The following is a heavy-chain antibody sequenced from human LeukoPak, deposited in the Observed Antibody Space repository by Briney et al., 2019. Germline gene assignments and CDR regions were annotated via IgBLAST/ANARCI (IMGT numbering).Heavy chain of an antibody. Sequence: GGSLRLSCAASGFTFSSYSMNWVRQAPGKGLEWVSYVSSSSSTIYYADSVKGRFTISRDNAKNSLYLQMNSLRAEDTAVYYCARDLWGYCSSTSCHFDAFDIWGQGTMVTVSS. J-gene: IGHJ3*02. D-gene: IGHD2-2*01. CDR2: VSSSSSTI. V-gene: IGHV3-48*04. CDR1: GFTFSSYS. CDR3: ARDLWGYCSSTSCHFDAFDI.